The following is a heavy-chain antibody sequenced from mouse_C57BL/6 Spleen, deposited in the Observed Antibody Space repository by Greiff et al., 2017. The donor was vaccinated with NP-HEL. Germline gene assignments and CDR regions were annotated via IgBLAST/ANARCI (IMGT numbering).Heavy chain of an antibody. CDR1: GYTFTEYT. D-gene: IGHD2-1*01. CDR2: FYPGSGSI. Sequence: QVQLKESGAELVKPGASVKLSCKASGYTFTEYTIHWVKQRSGQGLEWIGWFYPGSGSIKYNEKFKDKATLTADKSSSTVYMELSRLTSEDSAVYFCARHEDGYYGNYWYFDVWGTGTTVTVSS. V-gene: IGHV1-62-2*01. CDR3: ARHEDGYYGNYWYFDV. J-gene: IGHJ1*03.